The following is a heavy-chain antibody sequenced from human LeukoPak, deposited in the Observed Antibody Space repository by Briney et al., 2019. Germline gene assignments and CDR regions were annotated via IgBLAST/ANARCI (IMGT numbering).Heavy chain of an antibody. V-gene: IGHV4-34*01. CDR3: ARGRPSAAGSLDY. J-gene: IGHJ4*02. Sequence: PSETLSLTCAVYGGSFSGYYWSWIRQPPGKGLEWIREINHSGSTNYNPSLKSRVTISVDTSKNQFSLKLSSVTAADTAVYYCARGRPSAAGSLDYWGQGTLVTVSS. D-gene: IGHD6-13*01. CDR2: INHSGST. CDR1: GGSFSGYY.